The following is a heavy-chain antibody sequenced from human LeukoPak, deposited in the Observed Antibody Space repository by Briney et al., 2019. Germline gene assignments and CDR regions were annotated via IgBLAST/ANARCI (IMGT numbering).Heavy chain of an antibody. CDR2: ISASGHAT. CDR1: GFTFSSYA. J-gene: IGHJ4*02. CDR3: AKWPEGATPKFHH. D-gene: IGHD1-26*01. Sequence: GGSLRLSCAASGFTFSSYAMSWVRQAPGKGLEAPGKGLEWVSTISASGHATYYPDSVRGRFTISRDNSKSTLHLQMDSLRADDTALYYCAKWPEGATPKFHHWGQGTLVTVSS. V-gene: IGHV3-23*01.